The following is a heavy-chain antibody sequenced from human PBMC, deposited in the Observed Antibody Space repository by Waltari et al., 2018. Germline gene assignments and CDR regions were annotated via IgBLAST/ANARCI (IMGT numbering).Heavy chain of an antibody. D-gene: IGHD6-6*01. J-gene: IGHJ4*02. CDR2: IKSKTDGGTT. CDR3: TTDGGSGSSVYFDY. Sequence: EVQLVESGGGLVKPGGSLRLSCAASGFTFSNAWMSWVRQAPGKGLEWVGRIKSKTDGGTTDYAAPVKGRFTISRDDSKNTLYLQMNSLKTEDTAVYYCTTDGGSGSSVYFDYWGQGTLVTVSS. V-gene: IGHV3-15*01. CDR1: GFTFSNAW.